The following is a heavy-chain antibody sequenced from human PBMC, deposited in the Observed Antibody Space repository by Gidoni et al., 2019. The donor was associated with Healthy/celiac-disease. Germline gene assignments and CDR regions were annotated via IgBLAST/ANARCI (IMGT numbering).Heavy chain of an antibody. J-gene: IGHJ6*02. CDR3: TRLGYSGSPNGGLEVDV. Sequence: EVQLVESGGGLVQPGRSLRLSCTPSGFTFGDYPMRWVRQAPGKGLEWVGFLRNKAYGGTTEYAASVKGRFTISRDYSKSVAYLQMNSLKTEDTAVYYCTRLGYSGSPNGGLEVDVWGQGTTVTVSS. CDR1: GFTFGDYP. V-gene: IGHV3-49*04. CDR2: LRNKAYGGTT. D-gene: IGHD1-26*01.